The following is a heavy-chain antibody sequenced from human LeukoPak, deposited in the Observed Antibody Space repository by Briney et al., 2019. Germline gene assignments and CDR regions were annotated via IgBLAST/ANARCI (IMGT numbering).Heavy chain of an antibody. J-gene: IGHJ6*03. V-gene: IGHV1-69-2*01. Sequence: ATVKISCKVSGYTFTDYYMHWVQQAPGKGLEWMGLVDPEDGETICAEKFQGRVTITADTSTDTAYMELSSLRSEDTAVYYCARGSIHYYMDVWGKGTTVTVSS. CDR3: ARGSIHYYMDV. D-gene: IGHD3-3*02. CDR1: GYTFTDYY. CDR2: VDPEDGET.